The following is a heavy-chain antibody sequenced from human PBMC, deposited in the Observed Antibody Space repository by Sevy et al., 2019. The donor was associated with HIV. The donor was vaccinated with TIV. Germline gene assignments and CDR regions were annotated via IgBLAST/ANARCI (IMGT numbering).Heavy chain of an antibody. J-gene: IGHJ4*02. CDR1: GYIFTDYY. D-gene: IGHD5-18*01. CDR2: INPNSGGT. V-gene: IGHV1-2*02. CDR3: ASPGVYTYGSLLDN. Sequence: ASVKVSCKASGYIFTDYYIHWVRQAPGQGLEWLAWINPNSGGTTYAQNFQGRVTVTRDTSSSTAYMELNNLRSDDTAVYYCASPGVYTYGSLLDNWGQGTLVTVSS.